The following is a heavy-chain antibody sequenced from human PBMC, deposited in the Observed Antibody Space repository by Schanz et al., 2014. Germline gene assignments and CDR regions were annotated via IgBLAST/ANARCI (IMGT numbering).Heavy chain of an antibody. V-gene: IGHV1-46*03. Sequence: QLMQSGSEVRKPGASVRVSCKASGYSFTTYDVNWVRQATGQGLEWMGIINPSSGTTRIAQNFQGRLTVTRDTSTSTVNMELSSLRAEDTAVYYCARGGFFDSTSFDSWGQGTLVTVSS. CDR3: ARGGFFDSTSFDS. D-gene: IGHD2-2*01. CDR1: GYSFTTYD. CDR2: INPSSGTT. J-gene: IGHJ4*02.